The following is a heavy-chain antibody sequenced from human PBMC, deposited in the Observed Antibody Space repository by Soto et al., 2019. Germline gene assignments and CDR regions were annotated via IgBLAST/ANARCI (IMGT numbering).Heavy chain of an antibody. CDR3: TRPDYGDPFDP. CDR1: GFTFSGSA. V-gene: IGHV3-73*01. D-gene: IGHD3-16*01. Sequence: PGGSLRLSCAASGFTFSGSAMHWVRQASGKGLEWVGRIRSKANSYATAYAASVKGRFTISRDDSKNTAYLQMNSLKTEDTAVYYCTRPDYGDPFDPWGQGTLVTSPQ. J-gene: IGHJ5*02. CDR2: IRSKANSYAT.